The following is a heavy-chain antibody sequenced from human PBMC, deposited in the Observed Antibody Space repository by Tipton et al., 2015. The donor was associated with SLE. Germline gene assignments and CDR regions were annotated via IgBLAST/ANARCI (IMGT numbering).Heavy chain of an antibody. D-gene: IGHD4-23*01. CDR3: ARGRRRMTTMVTAGGEFFRH. CDR2: IYTSGST. V-gene: IGHV4-61*02. Sequence: TLSLTCTVSGGSISSGSYYWSWIRQPAGKGLEWIGRIYTSGSTNYNPSLKTRVTISADTSKNQFFLKLNSVTAADTGVYFCARGRRRMTTMVTAGGEFFRHWGQGALVTVSS. J-gene: IGHJ1*01. CDR1: GGSISSGSYY.